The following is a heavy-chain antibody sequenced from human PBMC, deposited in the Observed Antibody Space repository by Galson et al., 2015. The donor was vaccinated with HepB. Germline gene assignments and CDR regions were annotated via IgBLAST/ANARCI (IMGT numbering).Heavy chain of an antibody. Sequence: LRLSCAASGFTFDDYAMHWVRQAPGKGLEWVSGISWNSGSIGYAGSVKGRFTISRDNAKNSLYLQMNSLRAEDTALYYCAKDIYYGSGSYTWSFDAFDIWGQGTMVTVSS. CDR1: GFTFDDYA. J-gene: IGHJ3*02. CDR2: ISWNSGSI. D-gene: IGHD3-10*01. CDR3: AKDIYYGSGSYTWSFDAFDI. V-gene: IGHV3-9*01.